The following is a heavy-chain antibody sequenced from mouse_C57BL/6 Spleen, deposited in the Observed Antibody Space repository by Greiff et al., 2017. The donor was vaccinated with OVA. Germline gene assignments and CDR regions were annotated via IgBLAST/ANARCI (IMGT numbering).Heavy chain of an antibody. CDR3: AFYYYGSSGAMDY. CDR1: GYTFTSYW. Sequence: VQLQQPGAELVKPGASVKLSCKASGYTFTSYWMHWVKQRPGQGLEWIGMIHPNSGSTNYNEKFKSKATLTVDKSSSTAYMQLSSLTSEDSAVYYCAFYYYGSSGAMDYWGQGTSVTVSS. V-gene: IGHV1-64*01. J-gene: IGHJ4*01. D-gene: IGHD1-1*01. CDR2: IHPNSGST.